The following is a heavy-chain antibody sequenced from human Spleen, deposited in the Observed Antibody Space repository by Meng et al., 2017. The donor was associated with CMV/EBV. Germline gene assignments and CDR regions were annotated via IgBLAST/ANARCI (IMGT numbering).Heavy chain of an antibody. CDR2: INHSGST. CDR1: GGSFSGYY. D-gene: IGHD5-18*01. V-gene: IGHV4-34*01. J-gene: IGHJ4*02. Sequence: QGQLPQGGSGVLKPSETLSLTCAVYGGSFSGYYWSWIRQPPGKGLEWIGEINHSGSTNYNPSLKSRVTISVDTSKNQFSLKLSSVTAADTAVYYCARGRGIQLWLAYFDYWGQGTLVTVSS. CDR3: ARGRGIQLWLAYFDY.